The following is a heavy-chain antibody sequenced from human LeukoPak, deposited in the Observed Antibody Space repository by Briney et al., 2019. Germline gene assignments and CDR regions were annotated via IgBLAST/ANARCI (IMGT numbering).Heavy chain of an antibody. CDR2: INPSGGST. CDR3: ARSPITNIWYYFDY. D-gene: IGHD2-8*02. CDR1: GYTFTSHY. J-gene: IGHJ4*02. V-gene: IGHV1-46*01. Sequence: APMKISCKASGYTFTSHYVHWVRQAPGQGPEWMGMINPSGGSTSYSQKFQGRVTMTRDTSTTTLYMDLSSLRSEDTAVYYCARSPITNIWYYFDYWGQGTLVTVS.